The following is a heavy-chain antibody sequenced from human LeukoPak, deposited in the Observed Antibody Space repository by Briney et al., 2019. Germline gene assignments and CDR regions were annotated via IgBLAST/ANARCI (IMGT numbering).Heavy chain of an antibody. J-gene: IGHJ6*03. Sequence: GGSLRLSCAASRFTFEDYAMNWVRQAPGKGLEWVAYINWNGGSIGYAESVKGRFTISRDNTKNSLYLQMNGLRAEDTALYFCARVSIAGYPYYYMDVWGKGTSVTISS. V-gene: IGHV3-20*04. D-gene: IGHD5-18*01. CDR2: INWNGGSI. CDR3: ARVSIAGYPYYYMDV. CDR1: RFTFEDYA.